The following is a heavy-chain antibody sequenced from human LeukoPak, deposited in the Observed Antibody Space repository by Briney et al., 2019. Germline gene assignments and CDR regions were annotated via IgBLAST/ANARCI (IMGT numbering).Heavy chain of an antibody. Sequence: SETLSLTCTVSGGSISSGGYYWSWIRQHPGKGLEWIGYIYYSGSTYYNPSLKSRVTISVDTSKNQFSLKLSSVTAADTAVYYCARGFWDPFWSGYYNDGYYFDYWDQGTLVTVSS. CDR3: ARGFWDPFWSGYYNDGYYFDY. CDR1: GGSISSGGYY. D-gene: IGHD3-3*01. V-gene: IGHV4-31*03. CDR2: IYYSGST. J-gene: IGHJ4*02.